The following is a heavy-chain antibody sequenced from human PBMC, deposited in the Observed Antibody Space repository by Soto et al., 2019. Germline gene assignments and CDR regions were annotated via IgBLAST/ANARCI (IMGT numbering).Heavy chain of an antibody. D-gene: IGHD3-16*01. CDR1: GYTFTSYG. V-gene: IGHV1-18*01. J-gene: IGHJ5*02. CDR3: ARMETFGSLNWFDP. CDR2: ISAYNGNT. Sequence: ASVKVSCKASGYTFTSYGISWVRQAPGQGLEWMGWISAYNGNTNYAQKLQGRVTMTTDTSTSTAYMELSSLRSDDTAIYYCARMETFGSLNWFDPWGQGTLVTVSS.